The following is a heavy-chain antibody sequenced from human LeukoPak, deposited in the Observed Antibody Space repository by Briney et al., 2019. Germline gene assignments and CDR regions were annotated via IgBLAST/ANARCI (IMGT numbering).Heavy chain of an antibody. Sequence: GASVKVSCRASGFTFTSSAMQWVRQARGQRLEWIGWIVVGGGNTNYAQRFQERVTITRDMSTSTAYMELSSLRSEDTAVYYCAAGNGDYVFDYWGQGTLVTVSS. CDR1: GFTFTSSA. CDR3: AAGNGDYVFDY. D-gene: IGHD4-17*01. J-gene: IGHJ4*02. CDR2: IVVGGGNT. V-gene: IGHV1-58*02.